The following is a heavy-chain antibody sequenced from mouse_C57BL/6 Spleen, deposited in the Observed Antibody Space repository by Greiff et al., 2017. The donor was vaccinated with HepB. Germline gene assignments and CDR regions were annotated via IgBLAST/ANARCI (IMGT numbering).Heavy chain of an antibody. CDR2: INPNNGGT. CDR1: GYTFTDYY. V-gene: IGHV1-26*01. J-gene: IGHJ2*01. D-gene: IGHD2-2*01. CDR3: ARDGYGRYYFDY. Sequence: EVQLQQSGPELVKPGASVKISCKASGYTFTDYYMNWVKQSHGKSLEWIGDINPNNGGTSYNQKFKGKATLTVDKSSSTAYMELRSLTSEDSAVYYCARDGYGRYYFDYWGQGTTLTVSS.